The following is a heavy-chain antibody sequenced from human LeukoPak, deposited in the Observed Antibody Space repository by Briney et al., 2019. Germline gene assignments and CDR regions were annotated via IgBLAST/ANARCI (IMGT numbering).Heavy chain of an antibody. CDR1: GYTFTSYD. CDR3: AGVGWLRYGRPGGVNWFDP. Sequence: ASVKVSCKASGYTFTSYDINWVRQATGQGLEWMGWMNPNSGNTGYAQKFQGRVTITRNTSISTAYMELSSLRSEDTAVYYCAGVGWLRYGRPGGVNWFDPWGQGTLVTVSS. CDR2: MNPNSGNT. D-gene: IGHD5-12*01. J-gene: IGHJ5*02. V-gene: IGHV1-8*03.